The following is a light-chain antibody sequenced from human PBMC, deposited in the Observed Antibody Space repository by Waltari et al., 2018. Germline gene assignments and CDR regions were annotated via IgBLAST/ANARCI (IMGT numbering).Light chain of an antibody. CDR2: DVT. V-gene: IGLV2-8*01. CDR3: SSYGGRANWV. CDR1: SSDVGTYNY. J-gene: IGLJ3*02. Sequence: QSALTQPPSASGSPGQSVTISCTGSSSDVGTYNYVSWYQQHPDKAPQLRIYDVTMRPSGGPDRLSGSKSGNTASLTVSGLQAEDEADYYCSSYGGRANWVFGGGTKLTVL.